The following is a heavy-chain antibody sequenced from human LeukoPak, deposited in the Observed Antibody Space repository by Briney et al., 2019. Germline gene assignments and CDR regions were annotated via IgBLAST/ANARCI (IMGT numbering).Heavy chain of an antibody. Sequence: GGSLRLSCAASGFTFSSYWMHWVRQAPGKGLVWVSRINSDGSSTSYADSVKGRFTISRDNAKNTLYLQMNSLRAEDTAVYYCAKEYDYLAEYFQHWGQGTLVTVSS. J-gene: IGHJ1*01. CDR3: AKEYDYLAEYFQH. D-gene: IGHD4-11*01. CDR2: INSDGSST. CDR1: GFTFSSYW. V-gene: IGHV3-74*01.